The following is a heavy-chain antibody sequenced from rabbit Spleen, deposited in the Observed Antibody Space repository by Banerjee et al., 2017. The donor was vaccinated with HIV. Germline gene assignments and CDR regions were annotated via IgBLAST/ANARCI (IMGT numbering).Heavy chain of an antibody. CDR2: IYTTNLKT. Sequence: QSLEESGGGLVQPGASLTLTCTASGFSFSSSYDICWVRQAPGKGLEWIACIYTTNLKTYYASWAKGRFTISKTSSTTVTLQMTSLTVADTATYFCARDSGVGPYIDGYFNLWGQGTLVTVS. V-gene: IGHV1S40*01. CDR3: ARDSGVGPYIDGYFNL. J-gene: IGHJ4*01. CDR1: GFSFSSSYD. D-gene: IGHD3-3*01.